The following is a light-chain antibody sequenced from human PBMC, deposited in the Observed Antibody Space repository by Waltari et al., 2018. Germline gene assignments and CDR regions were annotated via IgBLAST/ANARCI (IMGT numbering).Light chain of an antibody. V-gene: IGKV3-15*01. CDR3: QQYSKWPPLT. CDR1: ESVSGS. CDR2: GAS. Sequence: EIVMTQSPATLSVSPGERATLSCRASESVSGSLAWYQQRPGQAPRLLIYGASTRATGTPARFSGSGSGTEFTLTISSLQSEDFAVYYCQQYSKWPPLTFGGGTKVGIK. J-gene: IGKJ4*01.